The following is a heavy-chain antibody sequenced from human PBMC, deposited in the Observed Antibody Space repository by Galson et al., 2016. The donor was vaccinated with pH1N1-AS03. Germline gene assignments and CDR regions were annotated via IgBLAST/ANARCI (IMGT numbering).Heavy chain of an antibody. CDR2: IDWAYDK. Sequence: PALVKPTQTLTLTCTFSGFSLSTSGLCVSWIRQPPGKALEWLERIDWAYDKYYTTSLTTRLTISKDTSKTQVVLTMTKMDPVDTATFYGARIRDYGDLRDAFDIWGQGTMVTVSS. D-gene: IGHD4-17*01. CDR1: GFSLSTSGLC. CDR3: ARIRDYGDLRDAFDI. V-gene: IGHV2-70*11. J-gene: IGHJ3*02.